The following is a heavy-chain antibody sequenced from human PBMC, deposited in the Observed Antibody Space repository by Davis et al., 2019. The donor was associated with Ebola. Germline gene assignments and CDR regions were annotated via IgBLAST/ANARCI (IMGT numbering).Heavy chain of an antibody. J-gene: IGHJ6*04. CDR1: GYTLTELS. CDR2: FDPEDGEA. CDR3: ARGPIGYYYYYSMDV. V-gene: IGHV1-24*01. Sequence: AASVKVSCKVSGYTLTELSMHWVRQAPGKGLEWMGSFDPEDGEAIYAQKFQDRVIVTEDTSTDTAYMELSSLRSDDTAVYYCARGPIGYYYYYSMDVWGKGTTVTVSS. D-gene: IGHD1-26*01.